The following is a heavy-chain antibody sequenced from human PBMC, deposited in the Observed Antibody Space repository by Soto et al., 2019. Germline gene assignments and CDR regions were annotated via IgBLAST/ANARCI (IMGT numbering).Heavy chain of an antibody. D-gene: IGHD3-3*01. CDR2: IYWDDDK. Sequence: QITLNESGPTVVRPTETRTLTCRFSGFSLTTSGVGVGGVRQSPGKAPEWLALIYWDDDKRYSESLKSRLTITKDTSKNQVVLTVANLDPTDTATYYCAHRVLRTVFGLVTTTAIYFDFWGQGTPVAVSS. V-gene: IGHV2-5*02. J-gene: IGHJ4*02. CDR1: GFSLTTSGVG. CDR3: AHRVLRTVFGLVTTTAIYFDF.